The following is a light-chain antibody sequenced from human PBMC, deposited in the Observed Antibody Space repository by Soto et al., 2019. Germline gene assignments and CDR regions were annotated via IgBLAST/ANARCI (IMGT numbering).Light chain of an antibody. CDR1: QSVSGTY. Sequence: EIVLTQSPGTLSLSPGERATLSCRASQSVSGTYLVWYQQKPGQAPSLLIYGASTRATGIPDRFSGSGSGTDFTLTISRLEPEDFAVYYCQQYDSSSITFGQGTRLEIK. J-gene: IGKJ5*01. V-gene: IGKV3-20*01. CDR2: GAS. CDR3: QQYDSSSIT.